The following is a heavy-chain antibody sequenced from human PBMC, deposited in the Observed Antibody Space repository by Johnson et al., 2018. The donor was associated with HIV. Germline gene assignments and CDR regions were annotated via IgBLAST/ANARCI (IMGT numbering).Heavy chain of an antibody. Sequence: QVQLVESGGGVVQPGRSLRHSCAASGFSFSSYAMHWVRQAPGKGLEWVASLSYDGSTKDYADSVKGRFTISRDISKNLLYLQMNSLRTEDTAVYYCARVYYYDNKDGFDIWGQGTTVTVSS. CDR2: LSYDGSTK. D-gene: IGHD3-22*01. CDR1: GFSFSSYA. J-gene: IGHJ3*02. CDR3: ARVYYYDNKDGFDI. V-gene: IGHV3-30*04.